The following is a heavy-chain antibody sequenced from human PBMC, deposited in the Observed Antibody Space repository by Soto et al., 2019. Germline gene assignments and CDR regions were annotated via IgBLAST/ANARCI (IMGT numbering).Heavy chain of an antibody. J-gene: IGHJ4*02. Sequence: EVQLLESGGGLVQPGGSLRLSCAASGFTFSSYAMRWVRQAPGKGLEWVSSISGSGDSTYYADSVKGRFTISRDNSKNTLYLQMNSLRAEGTAVYYCARRGSGSYYDYWGQGTLVTVSS. V-gene: IGHV3-23*01. CDR2: ISGSGDST. CDR3: ARRGSGSYYDY. CDR1: GFTFSSYA. D-gene: IGHD1-26*01.